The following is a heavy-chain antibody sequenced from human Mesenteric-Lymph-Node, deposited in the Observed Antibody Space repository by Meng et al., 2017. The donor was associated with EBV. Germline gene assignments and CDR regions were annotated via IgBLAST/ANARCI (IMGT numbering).Heavy chain of an antibody. Sequence: QGQLVQSGAEVKKPGASVKVAWKASGYTFSAYGISWVRQAPGQGLEWMGWISPFNGNTNYAQNLQDRVTMTTDTSTTTAYMELRNLRSDDTAVYYCARDVLGSGDYWGQGTLVTVSS. J-gene: IGHJ4*02. CDR2: ISPFNGNT. CDR1: GYTFSAYG. V-gene: IGHV1-18*01. CDR3: ARDVLGSGDY. D-gene: IGHD5-12*01.